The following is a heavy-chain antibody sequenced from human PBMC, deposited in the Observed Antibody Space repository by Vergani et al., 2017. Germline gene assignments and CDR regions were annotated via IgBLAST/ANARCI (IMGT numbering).Heavy chain of an antibody. D-gene: IGHD7-27*01. V-gene: IGHV2-70*04. CDR1: GFSLSTSGMR. Sequence: QVTLKESGPALVKPTQTLTLTCTFSGFSLSTSGMRVSWIRQPPGKALEWVARIDWDDDKFYSTSLKTRLTISKDTSKNQVVLTMTNMDPVDTATYYCARSSNWGSTGFDYWGQGTLVTVSS. CDR2: IDWDDDK. J-gene: IGHJ4*02. CDR3: ARSSNWGSTGFDY.